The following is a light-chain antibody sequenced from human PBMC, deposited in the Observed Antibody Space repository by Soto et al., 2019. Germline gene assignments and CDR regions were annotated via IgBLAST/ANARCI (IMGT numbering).Light chain of an antibody. V-gene: IGKV2-30*01. CDR1: QSVVYSDGNTY. CDR2: KVS. CDR3: MQGTNPFT. Sequence: DVVMTRSPLSLPVTLGQPASISCRSSQSVVYSDGNTYLNWFQQGPGQSPRRLIYKVSKRDSGVPDRSSGSGSGTDFTLKISSVEAENVGVYYCMQGTNPFTFGQGTRLEIK. J-gene: IGKJ5*01.